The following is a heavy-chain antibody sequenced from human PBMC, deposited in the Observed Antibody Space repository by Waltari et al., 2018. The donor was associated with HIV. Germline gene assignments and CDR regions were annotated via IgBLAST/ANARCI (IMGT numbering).Heavy chain of an antibody. CDR1: GYPFSDFD. Sequence: QVQLVQSGAELKKPGASVRISCKASGYPFSDFDINWVRRAPGRVLEWLGWMNPDYGIAGYGHRFQGRFIMTRDNSINTAYMGLTNLTPEDTATYCCAKARRGADFGDEWGQGTLVTVSS. V-gene: IGHV1-8*01. CDR3: AKARRGADFGDE. D-gene: IGHD3-3*01. CDR2: MNPDYGIA. J-gene: IGHJ4*02.